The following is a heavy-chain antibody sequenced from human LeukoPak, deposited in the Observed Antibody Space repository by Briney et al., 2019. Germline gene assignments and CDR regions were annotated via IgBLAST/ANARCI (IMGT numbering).Heavy chain of an antibody. D-gene: IGHD6-6*01. V-gene: IGHV4-34*01. J-gene: IGHJ4*02. CDR1: GGSFSGYY. CDR3: ARGSSSSFDY. CDR2: INHRGST. Sequence: SETLSLTCAVYGGSFSGYYWSWIRQPPGKGLEWIGEINHRGSTNYNPSFTSRVTISVDTSKNQFSLKLSSVTAADTAVYYCARGSSSSFDYWGQGTLVTVSS.